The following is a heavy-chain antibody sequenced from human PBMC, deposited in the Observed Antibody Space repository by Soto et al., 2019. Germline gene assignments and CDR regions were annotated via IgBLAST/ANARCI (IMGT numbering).Heavy chain of an antibody. J-gene: IGHJ4*02. D-gene: IGHD1-26*01. CDR2: ISAYNANT. Sequence: ASVKVSCKASGYTFTSYGISCVRQAHGQGLEWMGWISAYNANTNYAQKLQGRVTMTTDTSTSTSYMELRSLRSDDTAVYFCARDRLGATGDYWGQGTLVTVSS. V-gene: IGHV1-18*01. CDR1: GYTFTSYG. CDR3: ARDRLGATGDY.